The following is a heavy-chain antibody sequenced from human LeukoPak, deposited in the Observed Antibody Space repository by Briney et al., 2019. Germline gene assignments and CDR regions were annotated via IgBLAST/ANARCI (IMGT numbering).Heavy chain of an antibody. J-gene: IGHJ4*02. CDR3: ARDLSITIFGVVIN. CDR2: ISSSGSTI. D-gene: IGHD3-3*01. CDR1: GYTFSSYE. Sequence: QPGGSLRLSCAASGYTFSSYEMNWVRQAPGKGLEWVSYISSSGSTIYYADSVKGRFTISRDNAKNSLYLQMNSLRAEDTALYYCARDLSITIFGVVINWGQGTLVTVSS. V-gene: IGHV3-48*03.